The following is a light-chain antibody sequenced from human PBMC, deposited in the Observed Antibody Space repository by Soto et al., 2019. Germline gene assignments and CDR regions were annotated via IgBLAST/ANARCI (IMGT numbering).Light chain of an antibody. CDR1: QSVSSNY. V-gene: IGKV3-20*01. Sequence: TQSPCTRSSSPGERATLSCRASQSVSSNYLAWYQQKPGQAPRLLIYGASSRATGIPDRFSGSGSGTDFTLTIDRLESEDFAVYFCQQYGDLPWTFGQGTKVDIK. CDR3: QQYGDLPWT. J-gene: IGKJ1*01. CDR2: GAS.